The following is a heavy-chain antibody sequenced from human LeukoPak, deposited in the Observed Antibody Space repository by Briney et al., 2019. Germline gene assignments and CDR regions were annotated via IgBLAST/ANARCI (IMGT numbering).Heavy chain of an antibody. Sequence: GGSLRLSCAASGFAFSSHGMHWVRQAPGKGLEWVAVIWPDGSIEYYADSVKGRFTISRDNSKNTLYVQMNSLRAEDTAVYYCARAVTRYGLFDYWGQGTLVTVSS. CDR3: ARAVTRYGLFDY. CDR2: IWPDGSIE. J-gene: IGHJ4*02. V-gene: IGHV3-33*01. D-gene: IGHD5-18*01. CDR1: GFAFSSHG.